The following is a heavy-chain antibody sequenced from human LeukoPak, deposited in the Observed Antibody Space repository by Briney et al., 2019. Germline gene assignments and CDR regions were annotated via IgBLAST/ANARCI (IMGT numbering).Heavy chain of an antibody. J-gene: IGHJ3*02. CDR1: GFTFDDYA. V-gene: IGHV3-9*01. CDR2: ISWNSGSI. Sequence: GGSLSLSCAASGFTFDDYAMHWVRQAPGKGLEWVSGISWNSGSIGYADSVKGRFTISRDNAKNSLYLQMNSLRAEDTALYYCAKAKYGGTLFYAFDIWGQGTMVTVSS. CDR3: AKAKYGGTLFYAFDI. D-gene: IGHD4-23*01.